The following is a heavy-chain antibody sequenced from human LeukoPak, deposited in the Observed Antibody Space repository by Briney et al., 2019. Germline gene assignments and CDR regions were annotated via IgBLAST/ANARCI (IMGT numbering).Heavy chain of an antibody. D-gene: IGHD1-1*01. V-gene: IGHV3-48*03. CDR2: ISSSGSTI. J-gene: IGHJ4*02. Sequence: GGSLRPSCAASGFTFSSYEMNWVRQAPGKGLEWVSYISSSGSTIYYADSVKGRFTISRDNAKNSLYLQMNRLRAEDTAVYYCARERQLERLAFGKEGSAFDYWGQGTLVTVSS. CDR1: GFTFSSYE. CDR3: ARERQLERLAFGKEGSAFDY.